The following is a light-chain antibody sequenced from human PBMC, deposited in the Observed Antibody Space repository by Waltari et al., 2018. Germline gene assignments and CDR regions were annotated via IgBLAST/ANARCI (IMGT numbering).Light chain of an antibody. CDR1: QGLSSY. CDR2: AAS. CDR3: QQSFSSLWT. V-gene: IGKV1-39*01. Sequence: DIQLTQSPSSLSASVGDGVTITCRASQGLSSYLNWYPQKPGKAPQHLISAASNLEIGVPARFSGSGSGTHFTPTISSLQPEDLGTYYCQQSFSSLWTFGPGTRVEIK. J-gene: IGKJ1*01.